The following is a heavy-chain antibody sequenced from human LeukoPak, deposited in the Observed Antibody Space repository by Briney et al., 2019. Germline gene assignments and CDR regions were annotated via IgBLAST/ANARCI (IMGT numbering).Heavy chain of an antibody. CDR3: VRGSYHDSSGYYSGRAFDI. CDR2: IYSGGST. V-gene: IGHV3-53*01. Sequence: GGSLRLSCAASGFTVSSNYMSWVRQAPGKGLEWVSVIYSGGSTYYADSVKGRFTISRDNSKNTLYLQMNSLRAEDAAVYYCVRGSYHDSSGYYSGRAFDIWGQGTMVTVSS. J-gene: IGHJ3*02. CDR1: GFTVSSNY. D-gene: IGHD3-22*01.